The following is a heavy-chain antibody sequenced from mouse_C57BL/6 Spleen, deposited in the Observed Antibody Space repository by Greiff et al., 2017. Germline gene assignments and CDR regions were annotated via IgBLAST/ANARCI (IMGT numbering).Heavy chain of an antibody. Sequence: VQRVESGPGLVAPSQSLSIPCTVSGFSLTSYGVDWVRQSSGKGLEWLGVIWGVGSTNYNSALKSRLSISKDNSKSQVFLKMNSLQTDDTAMYYCASDYDGAMDYWGQGTSVTVSS. CDR2: IWGVGST. D-gene: IGHD2-12*01. CDR1: GFSLTSYG. J-gene: IGHJ4*01. V-gene: IGHV2-6*01. CDR3: ASDYDGAMDY.